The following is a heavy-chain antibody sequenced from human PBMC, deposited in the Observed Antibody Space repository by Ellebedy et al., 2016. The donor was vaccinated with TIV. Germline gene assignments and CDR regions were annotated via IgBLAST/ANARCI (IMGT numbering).Heavy chain of an antibody. CDR2: ISNDGIHK. J-gene: IGHJ5*02. V-gene: IGHV3-30*03. CDR1: GFIFSSYA. D-gene: IGHD3-10*01. Sequence: GESLKISXAASGFIFSSYAMHWVRQAPGKGLEWVAVISNDGIHKFYADSVKGRFTISRDKSRKTLYLQMNSLRDEDTAVYYCARGDGSYRGWLKPWGQGTLVTVSS. CDR3: ARGDGSYRGWLKP.